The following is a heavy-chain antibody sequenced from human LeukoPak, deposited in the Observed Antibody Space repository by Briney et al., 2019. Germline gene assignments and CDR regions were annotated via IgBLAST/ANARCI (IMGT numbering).Heavy chain of an antibody. Sequence: SVKVSCKASGYTFTGYYMHWLRQAPGQGLEGMGWINPNSGGTNYAQKFQGRVTMTRDTSISTAYMELSRLRSDDTAVYYCARDRAAAGLGDYWGQGTLVTVSS. J-gene: IGHJ4*02. CDR2: INPNSGGT. CDR3: ARDRAAAGLGDY. D-gene: IGHD6-13*01. CDR1: GYTFTGYY. V-gene: IGHV1-2*02.